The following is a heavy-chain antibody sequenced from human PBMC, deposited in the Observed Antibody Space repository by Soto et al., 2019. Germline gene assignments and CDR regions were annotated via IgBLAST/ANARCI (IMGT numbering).Heavy chain of an antibody. Sequence: QVQLVESGGGVVQPGRSLRLSCAASGFTFSSYAMHWVRQAPGKGLEWVAVLSYDGSNKYYADSVKGRFTISRDNSKNTLYLQMNSLRAEDTAVYYCARDHMGATNGGPRFDPWGQGTLVTVSS. CDR1: GFTFSSYA. CDR2: LSYDGSNK. CDR3: ARDHMGATNGGPRFDP. V-gene: IGHV3-30-3*01. J-gene: IGHJ5*02. D-gene: IGHD1-26*01.